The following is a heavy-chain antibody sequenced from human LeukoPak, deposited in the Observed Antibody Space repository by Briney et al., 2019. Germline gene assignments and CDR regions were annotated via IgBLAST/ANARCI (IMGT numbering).Heavy chain of an antibody. CDR2: IKGKTDGGAT. V-gene: IGHV3-15*01. CDR3: TTNPDPD. Sequence: GGSLRLSCAATGFTLSGHSMNWVRQAPGKRLEWVGRIKGKTDGGATYYAAPVKGRFTISRDGSKNTLYLQMNSLKTEDTAVYYCTTNPDPDWGQGTLVTVSS. J-gene: IGHJ4*02. CDR1: GFTLSGHS. D-gene: IGHD1-14*01.